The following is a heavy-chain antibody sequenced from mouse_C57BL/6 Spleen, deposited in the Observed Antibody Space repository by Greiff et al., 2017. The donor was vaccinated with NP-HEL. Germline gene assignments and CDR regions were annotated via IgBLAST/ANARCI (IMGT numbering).Heavy chain of an antibody. D-gene: IGHD1-1*01. V-gene: IGHV1-19*01. CDR3: ASSDGTDY. J-gene: IGHJ2*01. CDR2: INPYNGGT. Sequence: DVQLQESGPVLVKPGASVKMSCKASGYTFTDYYMNWVKQSHGKSLEWIGVINPYNGGTSYNQKFKGKATLTVDKSSSTAYMALNSLTSEDSAVYYCASSDGTDYWGQGTTLTVSS. CDR1: GYTFTDYY.